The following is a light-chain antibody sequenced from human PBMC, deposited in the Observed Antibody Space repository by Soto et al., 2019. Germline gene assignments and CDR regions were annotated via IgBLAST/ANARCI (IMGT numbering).Light chain of an antibody. CDR1: SSDVGGYNY. V-gene: IGLV2-11*01. CDR3: CSYAGTYVV. J-gene: IGLJ2*01. CDR2: DVT. Sequence: QSALTQPRSVSGSPGQSVTISCTGTSSDVGGYNYVSWYQQHPNSAPKLLIYDVTNRPSGVPDRFSGSKSGNTASLTISGLQAEDAADYYCCSYAGTYVVFGGGTQLTVL.